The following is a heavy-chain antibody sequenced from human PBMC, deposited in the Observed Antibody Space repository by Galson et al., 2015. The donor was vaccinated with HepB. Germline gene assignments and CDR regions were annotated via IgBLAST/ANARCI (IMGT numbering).Heavy chain of an antibody. CDR2: VDGSVGST. J-gene: IGHJ4*02. CDR3: AKRSCTSGGCFFFYY. V-gene: IGHV3-23*01. D-gene: IGHD5-12*01. CDR1: GFTFSNFA. Sequence: SLRLSCAASGFTFSNFAMSRVRQAPGKGLEWVSSVDGSVGSTYYADSVKGRFTISRDDSKNTLYLQLNSLRAEDTAVYYCAKRSCTSGGCFFFYYWGQGTLVTVSS.